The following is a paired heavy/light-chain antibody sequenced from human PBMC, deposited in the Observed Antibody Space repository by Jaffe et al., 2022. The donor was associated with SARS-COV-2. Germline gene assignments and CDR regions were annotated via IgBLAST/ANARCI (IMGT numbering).Heavy chain of an antibody. J-gene: IGHJ4*01. D-gene: IGHD6-19*01. CDR3: ARAGRGGRFPDY. CDR2: VSYDGSSE. CDR1: GFTFSSYP. V-gene: IGHV3-30-3*01. Sequence: QEQLVQSGGGVVQPGTSLRLSCAASGFTFSSYPMYWVRQAPGKGLEWVAFVSYDGSSEYYTDSVKGRFTISRDNSKNTLFLQMNSLRPEDTAVYYCARAGRGGRFPDYWGHGTLVTVSS.
Light chain of an antibody. V-gene: IGLV3-21*02. CDR3: QVWDSSANPLV. J-gene: IGLJ3*02. Sequence: SYVLTQPPSESVAPGQTARITCGGKNIGGKSVHWYQQKPGQAPVLVVYDDNDRPSGIPERFSGSNSGNTASLTISRVEAGDEADYYCQVWDSSANPLVFGGGTKLTVL. CDR1: NIGGKS. CDR2: DDN.